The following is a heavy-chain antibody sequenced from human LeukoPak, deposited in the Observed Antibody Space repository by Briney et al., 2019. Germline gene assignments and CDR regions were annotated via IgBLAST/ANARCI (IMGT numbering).Heavy chain of an antibody. V-gene: IGHV1-18*01. D-gene: IGHD6-13*01. CDR2: ISAYNGNT. J-gene: IGHJ4*02. CDR1: GYTFTSYG. CDR3: ARDRLYSSSWAFDY. Sequence: GASVKVSCKASGYTFTSYGISWVRQAPGQGLEWMGWISAYNGNTNYAQKLQGRVTMTTDTSTSTAYMELRSLRSDDTAVYYCARDRLYSSSWAFDYWGQGTLVTVSS.